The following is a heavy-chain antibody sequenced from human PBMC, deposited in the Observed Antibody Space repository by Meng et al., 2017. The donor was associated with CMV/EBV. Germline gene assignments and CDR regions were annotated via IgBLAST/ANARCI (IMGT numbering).Heavy chain of an antibody. D-gene: IGHD1-26*01. Sequence: GESLKISCAASGFTFSSYAMHWVRQAPGKGLEWVAVISYDGSNKYYADSVKGRLTISRDNSKNTLYLQMNSLRAEDTAVYYCARDIDSGSYWGQGTLVTVSS. CDR3: ARDIDSGSY. J-gene: IGHJ4*02. V-gene: IGHV3-30-3*01. CDR2: ISYDGSNK. CDR1: GFTFSSYA.